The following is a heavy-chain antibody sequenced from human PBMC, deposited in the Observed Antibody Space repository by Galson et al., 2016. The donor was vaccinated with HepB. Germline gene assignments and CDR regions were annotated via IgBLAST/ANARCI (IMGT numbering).Heavy chain of an antibody. CDR2: ISDGGSTI. CDR1: GFTFSDYE. Sequence: SLRLSCAGSGFTFSDYEMNWVRKAPGKGLQWISYISDGGSTIYYADSVKGRFTIARDNAKNSLFLQMNSLGVEDTAVYYCASSLRRWELGVYFDYWGQGALVTVSS. CDR3: ASSLRRWELGVYFDY. J-gene: IGHJ4*02. V-gene: IGHV3-48*03. D-gene: IGHD1-26*01.